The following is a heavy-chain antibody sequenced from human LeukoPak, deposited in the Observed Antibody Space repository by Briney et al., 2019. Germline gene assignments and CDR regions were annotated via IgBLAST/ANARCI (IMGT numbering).Heavy chain of an antibody. J-gene: IGHJ4*02. D-gene: IGHD2-8*01. Sequence: GGSLRLSCTVSGFTVSSNSMSWVRQAPGKGLEWVSLIYSDNTHYSDSVKGRFTISRDNSKNTLYLQMNSLRAEDTAVYYCAKDPNGGTNGVCCDYWGQGTLVTVSS. CDR2: IYSDNT. V-gene: IGHV3-53*01. CDR3: AKDPNGGTNGVCCDY. CDR1: GFTVSSNS.